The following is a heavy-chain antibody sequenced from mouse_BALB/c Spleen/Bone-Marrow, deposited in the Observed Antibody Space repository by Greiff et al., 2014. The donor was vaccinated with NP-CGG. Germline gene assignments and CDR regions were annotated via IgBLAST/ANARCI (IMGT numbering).Heavy chain of an antibody. J-gene: IGHJ3*01. Sequence: LQESGAELVKPGASVKLSCKASGYTFTSYWMHWVKQRPGQGLEWIGEINPSNGRTNYNEKFKSRATLTVDKSSSTAYVQLSSLTSEDSAVYYCARSGYDGFAYWGQGTLVTVSA. CDR2: INPSNGRT. V-gene: IGHV1S81*02. CDR1: GYTFTSYW. D-gene: IGHD2-2*01. CDR3: ARSGYDGFAY.